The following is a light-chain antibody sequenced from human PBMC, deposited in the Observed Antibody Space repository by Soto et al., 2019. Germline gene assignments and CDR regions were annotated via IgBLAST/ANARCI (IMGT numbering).Light chain of an antibody. CDR3: ATWDDSLNGFYV. CDR2: RNN. V-gene: IGLV1-47*01. J-gene: IGLJ1*01. Sequence: QSVLTQPPSASGTPGQGVTISCSGSTSNIGSNYVYWYQQLPGTAPKLLICRNNQRPSGVPDRFSGSKSGTSAALAISGLRSDDESDYFCATWDDSLNGFYVFGNGTKVTVL. CDR1: TSNIGSNY.